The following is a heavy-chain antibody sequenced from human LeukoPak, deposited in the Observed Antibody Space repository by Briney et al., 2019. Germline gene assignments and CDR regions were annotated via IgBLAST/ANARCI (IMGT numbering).Heavy chain of an antibody. V-gene: IGHV4-4*07. J-gene: IGHJ4*02. D-gene: IGHD7-27*01. CDR3: ARDLDGDSFYFDN. CDR2: FSTRGII. CDR1: GGPISGYY. Sequence: SETLSLTCTVSGGPISGYYWSWIRQPAGKGLEWIGRFSTRGIINYNPSLKSRVTMSVDTSKNHFSLKLRSVTAADTAVYYCARDLDGDSFYFDNWGQGTLVTASS.